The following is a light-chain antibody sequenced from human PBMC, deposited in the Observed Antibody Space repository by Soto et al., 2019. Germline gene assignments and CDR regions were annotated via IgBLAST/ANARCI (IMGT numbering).Light chain of an antibody. Sequence: EIVMTQSPATLSVSPGERATLSCRASQNVRSNLAWYQQKPGQAPRLLVYGASTKATDMPGRFSGRGSGTEFTLTITNLQSEDFAVYYCQQYHTSPLTFGQGTKVDIK. CDR2: GAS. V-gene: IGKV3-15*01. CDR1: QNVRSN. CDR3: QQYHTSPLT. J-gene: IGKJ1*01.